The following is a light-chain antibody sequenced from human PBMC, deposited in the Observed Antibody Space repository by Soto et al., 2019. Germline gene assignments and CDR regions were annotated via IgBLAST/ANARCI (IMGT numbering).Light chain of an antibody. CDR2: GAF. CDR3: QQYGSSPRT. Sequence: EIVLTQSPGTLSLSPVERSTFSGRASQSVSSNYLAWYQQKPGQAPRLLIYGAFKRATGIPDRFSGSGSGTDFTLTISRMEPEDFAVYCCQQYGSSPRTFGQGTKVDIK. V-gene: IGKV3-20*01. CDR1: QSVSSNY. J-gene: IGKJ1*01.